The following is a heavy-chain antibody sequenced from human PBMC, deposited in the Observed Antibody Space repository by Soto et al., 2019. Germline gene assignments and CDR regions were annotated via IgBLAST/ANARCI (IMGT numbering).Heavy chain of an antibody. CDR1: GCSISGGDYY. V-gene: IGHV4-30-4*01. CDR3: AREVWATVVYNWFDP. D-gene: IGHD4-17*01. J-gene: IGHJ5*02. CDR2: IYYSGST. Sequence: SETLSLTCSVSGCSISGGDYYWSWIRQPPGKGLEWIGYIYYSGSTYYNPSLKSRVTISVDTSKNQFSLKLSSVTAADTAVYYCAREVWATVVYNWFDPWGQGTLVTVSS.